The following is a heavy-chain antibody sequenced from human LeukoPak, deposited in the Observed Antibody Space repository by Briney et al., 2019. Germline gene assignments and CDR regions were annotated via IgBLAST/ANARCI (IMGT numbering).Heavy chain of an antibody. Sequence: SVKVSCKASGGTFSSYAISWVRQAPGQGLEWMRGIIPIFGTANYAQKFQGRVTITADESTSTAYMELSSLRSEDTAVYYCARDRNTIFGVVIPFDYWGQGTLVTVSS. CDR2: IIPIFGTA. J-gene: IGHJ4*02. D-gene: IGHD3-3*01. V-gene: IGHV1-69*13. CDR1: GGTFSSYA. CDR3: ARDRNTIFGVVIPFDY.